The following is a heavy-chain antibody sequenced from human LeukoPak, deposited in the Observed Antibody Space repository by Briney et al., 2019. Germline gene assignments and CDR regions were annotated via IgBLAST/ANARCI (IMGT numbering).Heavy chain of an antibody. J-gene: IGHJ4*02. V-gene: IGHV3-21*06. Sequence: GGSLILSCVASGFIFSDYSMDWVRQAPGKGLEWVSSISSSSAYIFYSDSVKGRFTISRDNAQSSLYLQMNSLRAEDTAVYYCARVHGAYPFDYWGQGTLVTVSS. CDR1: GFIFSDYS. D-gene: IGHD4/OR15-4a*01. CDR3: ARVHGAYPFDY. CDR2: ISSSSAYI.